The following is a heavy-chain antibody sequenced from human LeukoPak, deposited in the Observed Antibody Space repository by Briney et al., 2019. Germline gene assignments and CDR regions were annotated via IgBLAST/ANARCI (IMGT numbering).Heavy chain of an antibody. CDR1: GGSFSGYY. CDR2: INHSGST. Sequence: PSETLSLTCAVYGGSFSGYYWSWIRQPPGKGLEWIGEINHSGSTNYNPSLKSRVTISVDTSKNQFSLKLSSVTAADTAVYYCARGGYYSAAYYVDVWGKGTTVTVSS. CDR3: ARGGYYSAAYYVDV. J-gene: IGHJ6*03. V-gene: IGHV4-34*01. D-gene: IGHD3-22*01.